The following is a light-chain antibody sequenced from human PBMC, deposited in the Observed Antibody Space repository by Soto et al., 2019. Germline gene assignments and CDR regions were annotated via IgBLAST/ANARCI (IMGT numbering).Light chain of an antibody. CDR1: QSISRY. CDR3: QQNYRNTPWT. V-gene: IGKV1-39*01. Sequence: DIAMTQSPSSLSASIGETVTVTCRASQSISRYLNWYQQKPGKAPTLLISAASSLERGVPLRFSGGGSGTELTLTISSLQPEDFATYYCQQNYRNTPWTFGQGTKVDVK. CDR2: AAS. J-gene: IGKJ1*01.